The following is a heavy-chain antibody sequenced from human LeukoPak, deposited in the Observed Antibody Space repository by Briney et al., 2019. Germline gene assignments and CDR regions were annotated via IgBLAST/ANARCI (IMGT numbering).Heavy chain of an antibody. V-gene: IGHV3-23*01. Sequence: GGSLRLSCAASGFTFSSYAMSWVRQAPGKGLDWVSSINGGGGSTYYADSVKGRFTISRDNSKNTLYLQMNSLRADDTAVYYCASMYNWNYVHAFDIWGQGTMVTVSS. CDR2: INGGGGST. D-gene: IGHD1-7*01. CDR1: GFTFSSYA. CDR3: ASMYNWNYVHAFDI. J-gene: IGHJ3*02.